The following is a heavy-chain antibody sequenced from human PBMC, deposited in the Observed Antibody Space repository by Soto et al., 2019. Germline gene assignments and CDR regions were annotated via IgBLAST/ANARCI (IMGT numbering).Heavy chain of an antibody. D-gene: IGHD3-22*01. CDR3: ARYYDSSGYHLSGVDY. CDR2: ISAYNGNT. Sequence: GASVKVSCKASGYTFTSYGISWVRQAPGQGLEWMGWISAYNGNTNYAQKLQGRVTMTTDTSTSTAYMELRSLRSDDTAVYYCARYYDSSGYHLSGVDYWGQGTLVTVSS. V-gene: IGHV1-18*01. J-gene: IGHJ4*02. CDR1: GYTFTSYG.